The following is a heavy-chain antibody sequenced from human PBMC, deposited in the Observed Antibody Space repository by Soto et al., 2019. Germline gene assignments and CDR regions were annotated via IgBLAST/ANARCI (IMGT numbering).Heavy chain of an antibody. J-gene: IGHJ4*02. CDR2: IIPIFGTA. CDR1: GGTFSSYA. V-gene: IGHV1-69*13. Sequence: SVKVSCKASGGTFSSYAISWVRQAPGQGLEWMGGIIPIFGTANYAQKFQGRVTITADGSTSTAYMELSSLRSEDTAVYYCAREEPPGIGGYYFDYWGQGTLVTVSS. D-gene: IGHD3-16*01. CDR3: AREEPPGIGGYYFDY.